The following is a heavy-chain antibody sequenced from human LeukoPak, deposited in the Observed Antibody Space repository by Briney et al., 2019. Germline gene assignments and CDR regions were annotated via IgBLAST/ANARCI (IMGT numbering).Heavy chain of an antibody. J-gene: IGHJ4*02. CDR3: ARRWFGGNGFDY. D-gene: IGHD3-10*01. CDR2: IYLVDSDT. CDR1: GYSFTSYW. Sequence: LGESLKFSCKASGYSFTSYWIGWVRQMQGKGLEWMGIIYLVDSDTRYSPAFQGQVTISADKPLSTAYLQWGSLKASDSAMYYCARRWFGGNGFDYWGQGTLVTVSS. V-gene: IGHV5-51*01.